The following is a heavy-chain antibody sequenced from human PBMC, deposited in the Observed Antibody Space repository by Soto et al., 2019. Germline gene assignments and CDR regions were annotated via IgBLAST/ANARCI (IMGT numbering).Heavy chain of an antibody. V-gene: IGHV1-69*01. Sequence: QVQLVQSGAEVRKPGSSVKVSCKASGGTFSRHAISWVRQAPGQGLAWMGGIIPIFGTANHAQKFQGRVTSNSDEARSRVYMELSSRRSEDTAMCYCGRGWGYDSNDYYYAYWGQGSLVIVSS. CDR1: GGTFSRHA. CDR3: GRGWGYDSNDYYYAY. J-gene: IGHJ4*02. D-gene: IGHD3-22*01. CDR2: IIPIFGTA.